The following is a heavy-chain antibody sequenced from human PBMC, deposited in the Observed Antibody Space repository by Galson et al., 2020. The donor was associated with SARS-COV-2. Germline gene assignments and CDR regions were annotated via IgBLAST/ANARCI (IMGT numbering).Heavy chain of an antibody. CDR2: ISTYSGHT. CDR1: GYTFVNYD. CDR3: ARGAVRLGYRDS. J-gene: IGHJ4*02. V-gene: IGHV1-18*01. Sequence: ASVKVSCKASGYTFVNYDISWVRQAPGKGLEWMGWISTYSGHTEYAQIFQGRVTMTTDTSTTTVHLDLRRLTSDDTAMYYCARGAVRLGYRDSWGQGTLVTVSS. D-gene: IGHD5-12*01.